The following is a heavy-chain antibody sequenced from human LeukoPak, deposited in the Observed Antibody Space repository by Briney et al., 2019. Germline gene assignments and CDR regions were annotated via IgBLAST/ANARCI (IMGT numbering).Heavy chain of an antibody. D-gene: IGHD6-13*01. Sequence: SSETLSLTCTVSGGSVSSGSYYWSWIRQPPGKGLEWIGYIYYSGSTNYNPSLKSRVTISVDTSKNRFSLKLSSVTAADTAVYYCARDSPYSSSWYAARYWGQGTLVTVSS. J-gene: IGHJ4*02. CDR2: IYYSGST. CDR1: GGSVSSGSYY. V-gene: IGHV4-61*01. CDR3: ARDSPYSSSWYAARY.